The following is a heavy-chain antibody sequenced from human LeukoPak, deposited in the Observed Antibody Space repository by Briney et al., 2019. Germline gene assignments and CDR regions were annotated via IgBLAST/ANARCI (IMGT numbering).Heavy chain of an antibody. CDR2: INHSGST. CDR3: AGLTSNNPPPIDY. CDR1: GGSFSGYY. Sequence: SETLSLTCAVYGGSFSGYYWSWIRQPPGKGLEWIGEINHSGSTNYNPSLKSRVTISVDTSKNQFSLKLSSVTAADTAVYYCAGLTSNNPPPIDYWGQGTLVTVSS. V-gene: IGHV4-34*01. J-gene: IGHJ4*02.